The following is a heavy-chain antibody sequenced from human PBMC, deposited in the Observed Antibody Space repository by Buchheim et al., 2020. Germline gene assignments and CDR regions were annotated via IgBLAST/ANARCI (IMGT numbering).Heavy chain of an antibody. CDR1: GYSFSTYW. Sequence: EVQVVQSGPEAKKPGEYLRISCKGSGYSFSTYWIAWVRQMPGKGLEWMGIIYPGDSDTRYSPSFQGQVTISADKSISTAYLQWSSLKASDTAMYYCARPTSRSLTTPDYWGQGTL. V-gene: IGHV5-51*01. CDR3: ARPTSRSLTTPDY. CDR2: IYPGDSDT. D-gene: IGHD3-9*01. J-gene: IGHJ4*02.